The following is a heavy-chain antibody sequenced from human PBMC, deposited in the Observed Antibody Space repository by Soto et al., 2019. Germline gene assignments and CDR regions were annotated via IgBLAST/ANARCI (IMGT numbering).Heavy chain of an antibody. CDR3: AILLRATYDMDV. D-gene: IGHD1-26*01. V-gene: IGHV4-4*02. CDR2: IYHSGST. Sequence: QVQLQEWGPGLVKPSGTLSLTCAVSGGSISSSNWWTWVRQPPGKGLEWIGDIYHSGSTNYNPSRKSRVTISVDKSKNQFSLKVSSVTAADTAVYYCAILLRATYDMDVWGQGPTVTVSS. J-gene: IGHJ6*02. CDR1: GGSISSSNW.